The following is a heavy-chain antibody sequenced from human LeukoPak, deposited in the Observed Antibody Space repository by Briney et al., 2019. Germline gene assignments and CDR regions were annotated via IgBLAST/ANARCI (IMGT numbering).Heavy chain of an antibody. CDR1: GYTFTSYG. CDR3: ARDLMYYYDSVSYHFDY. Sequence: ASVKVSCKASGYTFTSYGISWVRQAPGQGLEWTGWISAYNGNTNYAQNFQGRLTMTADTSTSTAYMELRGLRSDDTAVYYCARDLMYYYDSVSYHFDYWGQGTLVTVSS. J-gene: IGHJ4*02. V-gene: IGHV1-18*01. D-gene: IGHD3-22*01. CDR2: ISAYNGNT.